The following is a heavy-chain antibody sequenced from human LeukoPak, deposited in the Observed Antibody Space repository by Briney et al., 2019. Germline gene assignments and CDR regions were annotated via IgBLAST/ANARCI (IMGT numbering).Heavy chain of an antibody. CDR3: ARDPYSGAYYEGYYYYYMDV. Sequence: GGSLRLSCAASGFTFDDYGMSWVRQAPGKGLEWVANIKQDGSEKYYVDSVKGRFTISRDNAKNSLYLQMNSLRAEDTAVYYCARDPYSGAYYEGYYYYYMDVWGKGTTVTVSS. CDR1: GFTFDDYG. CDR2: IKQDGSEK. V-gene: IGHV3-7*01. D-gene: IGHD1-26*01. J-gene: IGHJ6*03.